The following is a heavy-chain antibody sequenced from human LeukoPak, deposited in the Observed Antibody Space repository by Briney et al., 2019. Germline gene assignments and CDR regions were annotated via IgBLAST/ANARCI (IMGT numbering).Heavy chain of an antibody. CDR2: IRYDGSNK. CDR3: AKFSNSGYTYYYYMDV. D-gene: IGHD5-12*01. J-gene: IGHJ6*03. Sequence: GGSLRLSCAASGFTFSSYGMHWVRQAPGKGLEWAAFIRYDGSNKYYADSVKGRFTISRDNSKNTLYLQMNNLRAEDTAVYYCAKFSNSGYTYYYYMDVWGKGTTVTVSS. CDR1: GFTFSSYG. V-gene: IGHV3-30*02.